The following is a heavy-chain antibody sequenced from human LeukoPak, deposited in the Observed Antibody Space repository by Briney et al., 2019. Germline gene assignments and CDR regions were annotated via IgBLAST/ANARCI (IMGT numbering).Heavy chain of an antibody. J-gene: IGHJ5*02. V-gene: IGHV4-39*01. CDR2: IYYSGST. Sequence: SETLSLTCTVSGGSISSSSYYWGWIRQPPGKGLEWIANIYYSGSTYYNPSLKSRVTISVDTSKNQFSLKLSSVTAADTAVYYCARHLLHWFDPWGQGTLVTVSS. CDR1: GGSISSSSYY. CDR3: ARHLLHWFDP.